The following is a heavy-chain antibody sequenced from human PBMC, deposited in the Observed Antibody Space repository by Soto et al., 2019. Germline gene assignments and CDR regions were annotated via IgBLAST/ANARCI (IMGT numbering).Heavy chain of an antibody. CDR2: IYWDDNR. V-gene: IGHV2-5*02. CDR1: GFSLSTSGVG. J-gene: IGHJ4*02. Sequence: SGPTLVNPTQTLTLTCTLSGFSLSTSGVGVGWIRQPPGKALEWLALIYWDDNRHYRPSLNRRLTITKDTSKNQVVLTMTNMDPVDTATYYCARSYYSGSGNYYNPLDYWGQGTLVTVSS. CDR3: ARSYYSGSGNYYNPLDY. D-gene: IGHD3-10*01.